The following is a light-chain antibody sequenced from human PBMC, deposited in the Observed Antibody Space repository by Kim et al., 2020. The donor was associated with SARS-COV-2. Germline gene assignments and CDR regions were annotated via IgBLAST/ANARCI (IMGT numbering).Light chain of an antibody. J-gene: IGKJ2*01. Sequence: EIVLTQSPGTLSLSPGQGATLSCRASQSVSSNSLGWFQQNPGQAPRLLIYGVSNRATGIPDRFSGSGSGTDFTLTISRLEPEDFAVYYCQQYGGSSYTFGQGTKLEIK. V-gene: IGKV3-20*01. CDR1: QSVSSNS. CDR3: QQYGGSSYT. CDR2: GVS.